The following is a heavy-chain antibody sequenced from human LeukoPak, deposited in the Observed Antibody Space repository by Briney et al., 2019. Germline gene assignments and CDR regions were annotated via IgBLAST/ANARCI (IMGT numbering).Heavy chain of an antibody. CDR3: ARAGLTVTYFDY. J-gene: IGHJ4*02. CDR1: GFIVSNNY. V-gene: IGHV3-11*06. CDR2: ISRSSSYT. D-gene: IGHD4-17*01. Sequence: PGGSLRLSCAASGFIVSNNYMSWIRQAPGKGLEWVSYISRSSSYTNYADSVQGRITISRDNAKNSLYLQINNLRAEDTAVYYCARAGLTVTYFDYWGQGTLVSVSS.